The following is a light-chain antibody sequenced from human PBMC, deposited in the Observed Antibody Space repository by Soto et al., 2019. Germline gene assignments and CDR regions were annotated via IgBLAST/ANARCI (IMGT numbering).Light chain of an antibody. V-gene: IGKV3-20*01. Sequence: EIVLTQSPGTLSLSPGERATLSCRASQSFSSDYLAWYQQKPGQAPRLLIYAASSRATGIPDRFTGSGSGTDFILTSSRLEPEDVAVYYCQQYGSSGTFGQGTKVEIK. CDR3: QQYGSSGT. J-gene: IGKJ1*01. CDR2: AAS. CDR1: QSFSSDY.